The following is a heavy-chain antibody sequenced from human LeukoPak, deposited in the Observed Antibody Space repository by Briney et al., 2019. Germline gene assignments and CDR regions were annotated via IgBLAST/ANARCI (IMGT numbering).Heavy chain of an antibody. CDR2: MNPNSGNT. V-gene: IGHV1-8*02. D-gene: IGHD2-8*01. CDR3: ARTAVLPYCTNGVCYTGLEYFQH. Sequence: ASVKVSCKASGGTFSSYAINWVRQATGQGLEWMGWMNPNSGNTGYAQKFQGRVTMTRNTSISTAYMELSSLRSEDTAVYYCARTAVLPYCTNGVCYTGLEYFQHWGQGTLVTVSS. CDR1: GGTFSSYA. J-gene: IGHJ1*01.